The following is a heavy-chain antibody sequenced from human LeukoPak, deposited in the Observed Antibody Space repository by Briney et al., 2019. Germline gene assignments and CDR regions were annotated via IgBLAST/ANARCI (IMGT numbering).Heavy chain of an antibody. CDR3: AVQAPNHSSSWLRYFDY. CDR2: IYYSGTT. J-gene: IGHJ4*02. Sequence: SETLSFTCTVSGGSISSYYWSWIRQPPGNGLEWIGYIYYSGTTNYNPSLKSRVTISVDTSKNQFSLKLSSVTAADTAVYYCAVQAPNHSSSWLRYFDYWGQGTLVTVSS. D-gene: IGHD6-13*01. CDR1: GGSISSYY. V-gene: IGHV4-59*12.